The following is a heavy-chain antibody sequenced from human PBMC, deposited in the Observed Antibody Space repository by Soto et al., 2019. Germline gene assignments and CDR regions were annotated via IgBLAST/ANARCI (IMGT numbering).Heavy chain of an antibody. V-gene: IGHV3-30-3*01. CDR1: GFTFSSYA. CDR3: ARPLWRDDYNWGYFDL. J-gene: IGHJ2*01. CDR2: ISYAGSNK. Sequence: QVQLVESGGGVVQPGRSLRLSCAASGFTFSSYAMHWVRLVPGKGLEWVAVISYAGSNKYYADSVKGRFTISRDNSKNTLYLQMNSLRAEDTAVYYCARPLWRDDYNWGYFDLWGRGTLVTVSS. D-gene: IGHD4-4*01.